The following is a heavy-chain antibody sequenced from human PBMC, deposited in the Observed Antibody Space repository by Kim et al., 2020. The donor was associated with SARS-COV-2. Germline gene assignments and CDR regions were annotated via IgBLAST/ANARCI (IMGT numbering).Heavy chain of an antibody. V-gene: IGHV4-39*01. CDR2: IYYSGST. CDR1: GGSISSSSYY. CDR3: ARSRTYGGSYSDY. J-gene: IGHJ4*02. Sequence: SETLSLTCTVSGGSISSSSYYWGWIRQPPGKGLEWIGSIYYSGSTYYNPSLKSRVTISVDTSKNQFSLKLSSVTAADTAVYYCARSRTYGGSYSDYWGQGTLVTVSS. D-gene: IGHD4-17*01.